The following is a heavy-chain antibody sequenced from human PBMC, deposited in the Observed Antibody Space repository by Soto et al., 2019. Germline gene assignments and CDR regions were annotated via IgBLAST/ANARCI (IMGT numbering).Heavy chain of an antibody. D-gene: IGHD5-18*01. CDR2: FDPEDGET. J-gene: IGHJ4*02. V-gene: IGHV1-24*01. CDR3: ATDSRWIQLWFDY. CDR1: GYSFTSHY. Sequence: ASVKVSCKAIGYSFTSHYMHWVRQAPGKGLEWMGGFDPEDGETIYAQKFQGRVTMTEDTSTDTAYMELSSLRSEDTAVYYCATDSRWIQLWFDYWGQGTLVTVSS.